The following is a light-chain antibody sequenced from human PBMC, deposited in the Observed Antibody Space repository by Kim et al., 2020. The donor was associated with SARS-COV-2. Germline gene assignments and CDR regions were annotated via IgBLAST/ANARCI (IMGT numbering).Light chain of an antibody. CDR1: SSDVGGYNY. Sequence: QSALTQPDSVSGSPGQSITISCTGTSSDVGGYNYVSWYQQHPGKAPKLMIYDVSNRPSGVSNRFSGSKSGNTASLTIYGLQAEDEADYYCSSYTSSSTLVFGGGTQLTVL. CDR3: SSYTSSSTLV. V-gene: IGLV2-14*03. J-gene: IGLJ2*01. CDR2: DVS.